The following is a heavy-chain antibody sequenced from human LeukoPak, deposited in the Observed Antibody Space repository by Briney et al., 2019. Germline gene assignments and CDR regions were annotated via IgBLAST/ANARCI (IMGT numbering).Heavy chain of an antibody. Sequence: SVKVSCKASGGTFSSYAISWVRQAPGQGLEWMGRIIPILGIANYAQKFQGRVTITADKSTSTAYMELSSLRFEDTAVYYCARGRSSSWYLVGWGQGTLVTVSS. J-gene: IGHJ4*02. CDR1: GGTFSSYA. D-gene: IGHD6-13*01. CDR2: IIPILGIA. V-gene: IGHV1-69*04. CDR3: ARGRSSSWYLVG.